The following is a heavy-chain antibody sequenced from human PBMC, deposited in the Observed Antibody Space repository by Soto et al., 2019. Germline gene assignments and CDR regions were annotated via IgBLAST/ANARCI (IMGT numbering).Heavy chain of an antibody. V-gene: IGHV1-69*01. CDR3: ARGGGPAASDYDYYYGMDV. CDR2: IIPIFGTA. D-gene: IGHD2-2*01. CDR1: GGTFSSYA. J-gene: IGHJ6*02. Sequence: QVQLVQSGAEVKKPGSSVKVSCKASGGTFSSYAISWVRQAPGQGLEWMGGIIPIFGTANYAQKFQGRVTITADEATGTAYMELSSLRAEDTAVYYCARGGGPAASDYDYYYGMDVWGQGTTVTVSS.